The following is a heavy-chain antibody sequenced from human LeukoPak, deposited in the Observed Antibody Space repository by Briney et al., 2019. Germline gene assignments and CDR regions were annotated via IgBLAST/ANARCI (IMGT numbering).Heavy chain of an antibody. CDR3: AKGDSMTTLRGGFDY. CDR1: GFTFDDYA. J-gene: IGHJ4*02. D-gene: IGHD5-24*01. V-gene: IGHV3-9*01. Sequence: PGGYLRLSCAASGFTFDDYAMHWVRQAPGKGLEWVSGISWDSGDSGYADSVKGRFAISRDNAKNSLYLQMNSLETGDTAFYYCAKGDSMTTLRGGFDYWGQGILVTVSS. CDR2: ISWDSGDS.